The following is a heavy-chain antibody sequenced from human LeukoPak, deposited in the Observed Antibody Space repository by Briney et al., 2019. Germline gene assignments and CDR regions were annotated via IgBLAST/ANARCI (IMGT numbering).Heavy chain of an antibody. CDR1: GFTFSDYY. Sequence: GGSLRLSCAASGFTFSDYYMSWIRQAPGKELEWVSYISSSGSTIYYADSVKGRFTISRDNAKNSLYLQMNSLRAEDTAVYYCARDDPPYSSSWTWFDPWGQGTLVTVSS. CDR2: ISSSGSTI. CDR3: ARDDPPYSSSWTWFDP. J-gene: IGHJ5*02. V-gene: IGHV3-11*01. D-gene: IGHD6-13*01.